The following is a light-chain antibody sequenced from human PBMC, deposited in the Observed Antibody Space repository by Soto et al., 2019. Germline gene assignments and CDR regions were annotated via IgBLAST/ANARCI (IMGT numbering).Light chain of an antibody. V-gene: IGKV3-20*01. CDR1: QSVSNIY. J-gene: IGKJ1*01. CDR3: QQYGSSGT. Sequence: EIVLTQSLGTLSLAPGQRATLACRASQSVSNIYLAWYQQKPGQAPRLLIYGASSRATGVPDRISGSGSGTDFTLTISRREAEDFAVYYCQQYGSSGTLGQGTKVDI. CDR2: GAS.